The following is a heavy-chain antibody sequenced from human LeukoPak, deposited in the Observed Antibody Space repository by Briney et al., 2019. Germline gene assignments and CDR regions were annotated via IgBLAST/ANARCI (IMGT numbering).Heavy chain of an antibody. Sequence: SQTLSLTCTVSGGSISNYYWAWIWIRPAQGLDLDGYVYYSWNTNYNPPLKSRVTISVDTSKNRFSLKLSSVPAADTAVYYCVRENYSSGWYGIIDYWGQGTLVTVSS. V-gene: IGHV4-59*01. CDR1: GGSISNYY. CDR3: VRENYSSGWYGIIDY. D-gene: IGHD6-19*01. CDR2: VYYSWNT. J-gene: IGHJ4*02.